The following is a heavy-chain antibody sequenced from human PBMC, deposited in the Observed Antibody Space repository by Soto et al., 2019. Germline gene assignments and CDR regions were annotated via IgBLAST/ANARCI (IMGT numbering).Heavy chain of an antibody. Sequence: ASVKVSCKASGGTFSSYAISWVRQAPGQGLEWMGGIIPIFGTANYAQKFQGRVTITADESTSTAYMELSSLRSEDTAVYYCARVVVPPAAHHYYYYYMDVWGKGTTVTVSS. J-gene: IGHJ6*03. CDR3: ARVVVPPAAHHYYYYYMDV. D-gene: IGHD2-2*01. CDR2: IIPIFGTA. V-gene: IGHV1-69*13. CDR1: GGTFSSYA.